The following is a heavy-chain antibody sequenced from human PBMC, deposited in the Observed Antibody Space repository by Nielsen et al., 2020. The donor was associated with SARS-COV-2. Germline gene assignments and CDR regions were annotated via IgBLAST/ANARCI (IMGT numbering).Heavy chain of an antibody. J-gene: IGHJ6*02. CDR2: ISGTGDST. CDR3: AKEGPPLRYFDWGYGMDV. V-gene: IGHV3-23*01. Sequence: GGSLRLSCAASGFSFSSYAMNWVRQAPGKGLEWVSAISGTGDSTYYSDSVKGRFTISRDNSRNTLYLQMNSLRAEGTAVYYCAKEGPPLRYFDWGYGMDVWGQGTTVTVSS. CDR1: GFSFSSYA. D-gene: IGHD3-9*01.